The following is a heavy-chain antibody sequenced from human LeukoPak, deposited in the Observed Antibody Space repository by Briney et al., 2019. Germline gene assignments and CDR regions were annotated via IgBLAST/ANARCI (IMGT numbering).Heavy chain of an antibody. J-gene: IGHJ4*02. CDR3: AKPRAVVVAASFDY. CDR2: ISYDGSNK. Sequence: GGSLRLSRAASGFIFSSHGMNWVRQAPGKGLEWVAVISYDGSNKYYADSVKGRFTISRDNSKNTLYLQMNSLRAEDTAVYYCAKPRAVVVAASFDYWGQGTLVTVSS. D-gene: IGHD2-15*01. CDR1: GFIFSSHG. V-gene: IGHV3-30*18.